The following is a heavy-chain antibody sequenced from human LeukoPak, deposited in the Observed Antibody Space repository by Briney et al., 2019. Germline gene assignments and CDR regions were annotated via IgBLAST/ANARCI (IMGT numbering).Heavy chain of an antibody. V-gene: IGHV4-34*01. CDR2: INHSGST. Sequence: PSETLSLTCAVYGGSFSGYYWSWIRQPPGKGLEWIGEINHSGSTNYNPSLKSRVTISVDTSKNQFSLELSSVTAADTAVYYCARYPLDYDFWSGYLSGYMDVWGKGTTVTVSS. D-gene: IGHD3-3*01. CDR1: GGSFSGYY. J-gene: IGHJ6*03. CDR3: ARYPLDYDFWSGYLSGYMDV.